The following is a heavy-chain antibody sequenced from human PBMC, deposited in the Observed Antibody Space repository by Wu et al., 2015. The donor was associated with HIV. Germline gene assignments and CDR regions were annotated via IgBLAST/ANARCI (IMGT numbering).Heavy chain of an antibody. CDR2: TTPMFGTT. V-gene: IGHV1-69*13. D-gene: IGHD3-10*01. J-gene: IGHJ5*02. CDR1: GGTFSSYA. CDR3: AREIEDPAIMVRAGFDP. Sequence: QVQLVQSGAEVKKPGSSVKVSCKASGGTFSSYAITWVRQAPGQGLEWMGGTTPMFGTTNYAQKFQGRVTITSDVYTSTVYMELSSLGSEDTAIYYCAREIEDPAIMVRAGFDPWGQGTLVTVSS.